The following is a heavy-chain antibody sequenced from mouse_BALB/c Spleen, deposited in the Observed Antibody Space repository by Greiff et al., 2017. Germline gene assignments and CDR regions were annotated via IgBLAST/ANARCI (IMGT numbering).Heavy chain of an antibody. CDR2: IDPANGNT. D-gene: IGHD1-1*01. J-gene: IGHJ2*01. CDR1: GFNIKDTY. Sequence: VHVKQSGAELVKPGASVKLSCTASGFNIKDTYMHWVKQRPEQGLEWIGRIDPANGNTKYDPKFQGKATITADTSSNTAYLQLSSLTSEDTAVYYCAPIYYYGSDYFDYWGQGTTLTVSA. CDR3: APIYYYGSDYFDY. V-gene: IGHV14-3*02.